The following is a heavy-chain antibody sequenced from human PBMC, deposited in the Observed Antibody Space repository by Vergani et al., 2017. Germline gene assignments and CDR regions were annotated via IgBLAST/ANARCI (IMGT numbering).Heavy chain of an antibody. CDR1: GYTFTSYY. CDR2: INPSGGST. J-gene: IGHJ4*02. Sequence: QVQLVQSGAEVKKPGASVKVSCKASGYTFTSYYMHWVRQAPGQGLEWMGIINPSGGSTSYAQKFQGRVTMTRDTSTSTVSMERSSLRSEDTAVSYCARDFKRRVDEWGQGTLVTVSS. D-gene: IGHD6-25*01. CDR3: ARDFKRRVDE. V-gene: IGHV1-46*01.